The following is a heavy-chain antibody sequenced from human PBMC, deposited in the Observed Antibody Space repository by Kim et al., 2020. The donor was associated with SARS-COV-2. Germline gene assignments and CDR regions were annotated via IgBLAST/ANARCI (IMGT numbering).Heavy chain of an antibody. J-gene: IGHJ4*02. Sequence: SGPTLVQPTQTLMLTCTFSGFSLSTSGVGVGWFRQPPGKALEWLALIFWDDDKRYSPSLKSRLTITKDTSKSHVVLTMTNIDPVDTATYYCAHRARPLDRGVWPFFDYWGQGTLVTVSS. CDR2: IFWDDDK. D-gene: IGHD2-2*03. CDR1: GFSLSTSGVG. V-gene: IGHV2-5*02. CDR3: AHRARPLDRGVWPFFDY.